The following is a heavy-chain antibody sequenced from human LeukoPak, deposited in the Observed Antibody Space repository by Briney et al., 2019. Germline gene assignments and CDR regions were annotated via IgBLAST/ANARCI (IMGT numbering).Heavy chain of an antibody. V-gene: IGHV3-30*02. CDR2: IRYDGSNK. Sequence: GGSLRLSCAESGFTFSSYGMHWVRQAPGKGLEWVAFIRYDGSNKYYADSVKGRFTISRDNSKNTLYLQMNSLRAEDTAVYYCAKDQLRYCSSTSCSLPDYWGQGTLDTVSS. CDR1: GFTFSSYG. D-gene: IGHD2-2*01. CDR3: AKDQLRYCSSTSCSLPDY. J-gene: IGHJ4*02.